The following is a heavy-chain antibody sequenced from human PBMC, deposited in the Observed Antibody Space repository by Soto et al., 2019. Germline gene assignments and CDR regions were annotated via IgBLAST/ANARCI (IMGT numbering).Heavy chain of an antibody. CDR2: IYYSGIT. J-gene: IGHJ6*02. Sequence: PSETLSLTCTVSGGSISSYYWSWIRQPPGKGLEWIGYIYYSGITDYNPSLKSRVTISVDTSKNQFSLKLSSVTAADTAVYYCARELRFGEDYYGMDVWGQGTTVTVSS. CDR3: ARELRFGEDYYGMDV. D-gene: IGHD3-10*01. V-gene: IGHV4-59*12. CDR1: GGSISSYY.